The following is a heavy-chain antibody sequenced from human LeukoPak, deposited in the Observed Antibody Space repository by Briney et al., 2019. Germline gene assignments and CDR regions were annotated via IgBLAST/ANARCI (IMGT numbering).Heavy chain of an antibody. CDR2: IGSGGSA. J-gene: IGHJ4*02. CDR3: ARDRGGLTMIVPSDY. CDR1: GSTFSSYA. D-gene: IGHD3-22*01. Sequence: GGSLRLSCAASGSTFSSYAMTWVRQAPGKGLEWVSAIGSGGSAYYADSVKGRFTISRDNSKNTLYLHMNSLSAEDTAVYYCARDRGGLTMIVPSDYWGQGTLVTVSS. V-gene: IGHV3-23*01.